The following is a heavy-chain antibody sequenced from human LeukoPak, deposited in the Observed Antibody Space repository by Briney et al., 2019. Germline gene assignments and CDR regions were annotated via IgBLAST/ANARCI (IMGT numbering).Heavy chain of an antibody. D-gene: IGHD6-13*01. Sequence: GGSLRLSRAGSGFTSSSYSMNWVRQAPGKGLEWVSFISSGSNDIYYADSVKGRFTISRDNAKNSLYLEMNSLRAEDTAVYYCARAIGAAYFDNWGQGTLVTVSS. CDR1: GFTSSSYS. CDR2: ISSGSNDI. V-gene: IGHV3-21*01. J-gene: IGHJ4*02. CDR3: ARAIGAAYFDN.